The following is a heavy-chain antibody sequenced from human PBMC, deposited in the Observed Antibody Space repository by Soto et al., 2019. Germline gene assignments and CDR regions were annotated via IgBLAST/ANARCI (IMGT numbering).Heavy chain of an antibody. CDR2: ISYDGSNK. CDR1: GFTFSSYA. V-gene: IGHV3-30-3*01. Sequence: GGSLRLSCAASGFTFSSYAMHWVRQAPGKGLEWVAVISYDGSNKYYADSVKGRFTISRDNSKNTLYLQMNSLRAEDTAVYYCARDRWELLKGYYYSGMDVWGQGTTVTVSS. CDR3: ARDRWELLKGYYYSGMDV. J-gene: IGHJ6*02. D-gene: IGHD1-26*01.